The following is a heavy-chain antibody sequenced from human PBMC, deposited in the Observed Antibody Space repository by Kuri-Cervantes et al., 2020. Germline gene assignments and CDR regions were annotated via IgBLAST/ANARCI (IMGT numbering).Heavy chain of an antibody. CDR1: GGSISSSSYY. D-gene: IGHD3-16*02. J-gene: IGHJ4*02. V-gene: IGHV4-39*01. CDR2: IYYSGST. CDR3: AEGFGGVIVGPFGY. Sequence: SETLSLTCTVSGGSISSSSYYWGWIRQPPGKGLEWIGSIYYSGSTYYNPSLKSRVTISVDTSKHQFFLKLSSVTAADTAVYYCAEGFGGVIVGPFGYWGQGTLVTVSS.